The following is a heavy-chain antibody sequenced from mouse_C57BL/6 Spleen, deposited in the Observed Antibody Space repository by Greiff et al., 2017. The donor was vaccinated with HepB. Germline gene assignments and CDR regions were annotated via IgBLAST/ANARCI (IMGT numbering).Heavy chain of an antibody. CDR1: GYTFTSYW. J-gene: IGHJ4*01. CDR2: IDPSDSYT. D-gene: IGHD2-2*01. CDR3: ARQVTTGAMDY. V-gene: IGHV1-69*01. Sequence: QVQLQQPGAELVMPGASVKLSCKASGYTFTSYWMHWVKQRPGQGLEWIGEIDPSDSYTNYNQKFKGKSTLTVDKSSSTAYMQLSSLTSEDSAVYYCARQVTTGAMDYWGQGTSVTVSS.